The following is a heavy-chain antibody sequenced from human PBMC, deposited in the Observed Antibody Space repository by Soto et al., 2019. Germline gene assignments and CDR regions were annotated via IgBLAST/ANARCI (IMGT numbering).Heavy chain of an antibody. CDR3: ARQKLDRYYYYGMDV. Sequence: PSETLSLTCTVSGGSISSYYWSWIRQPPGKGLEWIGYIYYSGSTNYNPSLKSRVTISVDTSKNQFSLKLSSVTAADTAVYYCARQKLDRYYYYGMDVWGQGTTVTVSS. J-gene: IGHJ6*02. CDR2: IYYSGST. D-gene: IGHD3-3*01. V-gene: IGHV4-59*08. CDR1: GGSISSYY.